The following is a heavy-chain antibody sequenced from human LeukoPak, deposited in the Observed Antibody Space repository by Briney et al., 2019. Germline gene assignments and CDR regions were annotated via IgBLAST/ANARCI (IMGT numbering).Heavy chain of an antibody. CDR1: GFTFSSYA. V-gene: IGHV3-23*01. J-gene: IGHJ6*02. D-gene: IGHD3-10*01. CDR3: AKPLGFGTYGMDV. Sequence: GRSLRLSCAASGFTFSSYAMGWVRQAPGKGLEWVSAISGSGGSTYYADSVKGRFTISRDNSKNTLYLQMNSLRAEDTAVYYCAKPLGFGTYGMDVWGQGTTVTVSS. CDR2: ISGSGGST.